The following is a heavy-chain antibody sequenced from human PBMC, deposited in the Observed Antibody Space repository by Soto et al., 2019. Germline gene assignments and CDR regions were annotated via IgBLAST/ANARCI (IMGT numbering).Heavy chain of an antibody. V-gene: IGHV4-59*08. J-gene: IGHJ4*02. Sequence: SETLSLTCTVSGGSISSYYWSWIRQPPGKGLEWIGYIYYTGSTNYNSSLESRVTISVDTSKNQFSLNLRSVTAADTAVYYCARLGGSFSVNYWGQGTLVTSPQ. CDR3: ARLGGSFSVNY. D-gene: IGHD1-26*01. CDR1: GGSISSYY. CDR2: IYYTGST.